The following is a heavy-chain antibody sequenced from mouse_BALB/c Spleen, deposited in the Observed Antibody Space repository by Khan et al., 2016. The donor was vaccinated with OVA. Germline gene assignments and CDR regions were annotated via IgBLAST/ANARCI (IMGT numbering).Heavy chain of an antibody. Sequence: QVQLKESGPGLVQPSQSLSITCTVSGFSLTTYGIHWVRQSPGKGLQWLGVIWSGGNTDYNAPFISRLSISKDNSKSQVFFKMNSLQADDTAIYYCAGNYGGCYFTYWGQGTTVTVS. J-gene: IGHJ3*01. D-gene: IGHD1-1*02. CDR1: GFSLTTYG. V-gene: IGHV2-2*01. CDR2: IWSGGNT. CDR3: AGNYGGCYFTY.